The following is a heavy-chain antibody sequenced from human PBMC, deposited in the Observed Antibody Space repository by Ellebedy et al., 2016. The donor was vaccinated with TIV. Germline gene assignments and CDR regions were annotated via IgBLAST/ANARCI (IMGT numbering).Heavy chain of an antibody. D-gene: IGHD6-19*01. J-gene: IGHJ5*02. Sequence: AASVKVSCKASGGTFSRHVISWVRQAPGQGLEWMGRIIPILGIAHYAQKFQGRVTITSDKSTSTAYMELSSLRSEDTAVYYCAREPSGVGWYDSSWFDPWGQGTLVTVSS. CDR3: AREPSGVGWYDSSWFDP. CDR2: IIPILGIA. CDR1: GGTFSRHV. V-gene: IGHV1-69*04.